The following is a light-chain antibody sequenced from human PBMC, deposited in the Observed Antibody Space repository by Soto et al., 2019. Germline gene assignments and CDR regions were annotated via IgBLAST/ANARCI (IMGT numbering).Light chain of an antibody. CDR1: QSVSTN. J-gene: IGKJ1*01. CDR3: QQYDIWPPT. CDR2: GAS. V-gene: IGKV3-15*01. Sequence: EIVMTQSPAILSVSPGERATLSCRASQSVSTNLAWFQQKPGQTPRLLFNGASTRATGIPARFTGSGSGTEFILTISSLQSEDFAVYYCQQYDIWPPTFGQGTKVDSK.